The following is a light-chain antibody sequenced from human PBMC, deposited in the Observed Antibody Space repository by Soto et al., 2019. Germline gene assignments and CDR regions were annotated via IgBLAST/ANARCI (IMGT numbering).Light chain of an antibody. Sequence: QSALTQSASVSGSRGQSISISCTGTNSDVGKYNLVSWYQQYPGKAPKLIVYEDSKRPSGVSHRFSGSKPGNTASLTISGLQAEDEADYYCCSYAGFSTVIFGGGTNVTVL. V-gene: IGLV2-23*01. CDR3: CSYAGFSTVI. CDR1: NSDVGKYNL. J-gene: IGLJ2*01. CDR2: EDS.